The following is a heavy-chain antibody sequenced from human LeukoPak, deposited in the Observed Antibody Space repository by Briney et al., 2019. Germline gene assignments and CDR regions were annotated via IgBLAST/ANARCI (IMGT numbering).Heavy chain of an antibody. CDR2: INHSGST. Sequence: SETLSLTCAVYGGSFSGYYWSWIRQPPGKGLEWIGEINHSGSTNYNPSLKSRVTISVDTSKNQFSLKLSSVAAADTAVYYCARGRGRYCSSTSCYYSVPFDYWGQGTLVTVSS. D-gene: IGHD2-2*01. CDR1: GGSFSGYY. V-gene: IGHV4-34*01. CDR3: ARGRGRYCSSTSCYYSVPFDY. J-gene: IGHJ4*02.